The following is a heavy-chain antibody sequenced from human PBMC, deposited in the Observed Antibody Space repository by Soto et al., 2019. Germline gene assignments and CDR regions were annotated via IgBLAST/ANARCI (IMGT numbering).Heavy chain of an antibody. V-gene: IGHV1-69*13. D-gene: IGHD2-2*01. CDR2: IIPIFGTA. J-gene: IGHJ2*01. CDR1: GGTFSSYA. Sequence: GASVKVSCKASGGTFSSYAISWVRQAPGQGLEWMGGIIPIFGTANYAQKFQGRVTITADESTSTAYMELSSLRSEDTAVYYCAKEGFCRSTRSRYGLFHLCGRGSLVPFSA. CDR3: AKEGFCRSTRSRYGLFHL.